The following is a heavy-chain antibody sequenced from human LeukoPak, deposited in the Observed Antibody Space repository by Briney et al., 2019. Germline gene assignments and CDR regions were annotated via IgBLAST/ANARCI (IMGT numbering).Heavy chain of an antibody. D-gene: IGHD1-26*01. J-gene: IGHJ4*02. CDR1: GYTFTSYG. CDR2: ISAYNGNT. Sequence: ASVKVSCKASGYTFTSYGISWVRQPPGQGLEWMGWISAYNGNTNYAQKLQGRVTMPPDPSTTTAYMELRSLRSDDTAVYYCARDLPVGAPGYWGQGTLVTVSS. CDR3: ARDLPVGAPGY. V-gene: IGHV1-18*01.